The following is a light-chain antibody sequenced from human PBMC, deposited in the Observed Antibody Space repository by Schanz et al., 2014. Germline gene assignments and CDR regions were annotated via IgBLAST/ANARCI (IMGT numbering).Light chain of an antibody. CDR3: QQYNNWPRT. V-gene: IGKV3-15*01. CDR2: SSS. J-gene: IGKJ5*01. Sequence: EIVMTQSPATLSVSPGERATLSCRASQSVSSNLAWFQQKPGQAPRLLIYSSSTRATGIPARFGGSGSGTEFTLTISSMQSEDYAVYFCQQYNNWPRTFGQGTRLEIK. CDR1: QSVSSN.